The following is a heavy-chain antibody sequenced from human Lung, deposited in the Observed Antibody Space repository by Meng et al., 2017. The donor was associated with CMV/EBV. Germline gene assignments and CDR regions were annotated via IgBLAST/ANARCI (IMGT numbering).Heavy chain of an antibody. J-gene: IGHJ6*04. D-gene: IGHD1-14*01. CDR3: ARSRPGSHYYYGMDG. Sequence: ASVXVSXKASGYSFTGYFVNWVRQAPGQGLEWMGWINPDSGTTDYAPNFRGRVTMTRDTSINTAYMELSRLRSDDTAVYYCARSRPGSHYYYGMDGWGKGTXVTVSS. V-gene: IGHV1-2*02. CDR2: INPDSGTT. CDR1: GYSFTGYF.